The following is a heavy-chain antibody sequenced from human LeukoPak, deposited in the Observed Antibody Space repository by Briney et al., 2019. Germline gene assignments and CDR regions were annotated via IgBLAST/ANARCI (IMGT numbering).Heavy chain of an antibody. CDR3: ASYCTTTTCRPFDY. J-gene: IGHJ4*02. V-gene: IGHV4-39*01. CDR1: GGSISSSSSY. D-gene: IGHD2-2*01. CDR2: IYYSGGT. Sequence: SETLSLTCTVSGGSISSSSSYWGWIRQPPGKGLEWIGTIYYSGGTYYNLSLKSRVTISVDTSKNQFSLNLSSVTAADTVVYYCASYCTTTTCRPFDYWGQGTLVTVSS.